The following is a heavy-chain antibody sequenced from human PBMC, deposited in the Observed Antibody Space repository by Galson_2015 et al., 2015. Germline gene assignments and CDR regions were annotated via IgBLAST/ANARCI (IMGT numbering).Heavy chain of an antibody. Sequence: SLRLSCAASGFTFSSYGMHWVRQAPGKGLEWVAVISYDGSNKYYADSVKGRFTISRDNSKNTLCLQMNSLRAEDTAVYYCAKKSGGRKTGWDNWFDPWGQGTLVTVSS. D-gene: IGHD3-10*01. CDR2: ISYDGSNK. CDR3: AKKSGGRKTGWDNWFDP. CDR1: GFTFSSYG. V-gene: IGHV3-30*18. J-gene: IGHJ5*02.